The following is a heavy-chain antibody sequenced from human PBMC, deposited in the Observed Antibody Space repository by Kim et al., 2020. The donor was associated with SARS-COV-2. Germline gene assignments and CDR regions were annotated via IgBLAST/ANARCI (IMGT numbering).Heavy chain of an antibody. J-gene: IGHJ4*02. Sequence: SETLSLTCAVYGGSFSGYYWSWIRQPPGKGLEWIGEINHSGSTNYNPSLKSRVTISVDTSKNQFSLKLSSVTAADTAVYYCASPTGYCSSTSCNDYWGQGTLVTVSS. V-gene: IGHV4-34*01. CDR1: GGSFSGYY. D-gene: IGHD2-2*01. CDR2: INHSGST. CDR3: ASPTGYCSSTSCNDY.